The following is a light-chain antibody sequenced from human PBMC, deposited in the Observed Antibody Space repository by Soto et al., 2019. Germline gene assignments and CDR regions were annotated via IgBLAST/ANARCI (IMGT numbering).Light chain of an antibody. CDR3: QQRSNWPPYT. V-gene: IGKV3-11*01. CDR1: QSVSSY. Sequence: EIVLTQSPATLSLSPGERATLSCRASQSVSSYLAWYQQKPGQAPRLLIYDASNRATGIPARFSGSGSGTDFTLNISSLEAEDFAVYYCQQRSNWPPYTCGQGTKLEIK. J-gene: IGKJ2*01. CDR2: DAS.